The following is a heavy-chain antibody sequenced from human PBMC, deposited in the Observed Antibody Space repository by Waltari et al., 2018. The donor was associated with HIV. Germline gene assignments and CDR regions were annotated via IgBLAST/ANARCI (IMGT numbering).Heavy chain of an antibody. CDR2: IYYSGST. D-gene: IGHD3-9*01. CDR1: GGSISSYY. J-gene: IGHJ4*02. V-gene: IGHV4-59*01. CDR3: ARANLDYDILTGSSEYYFDY. Sequence: QVQLQESGPGLVKPSETLSLTCTVSGGSISSYYWSWIRQPPGKGLEWIGYIYYSGSTNYNPSLKSRVTISVDTSKNQFSLKLSSVTAADTAVYYCARANLDYDILTGSSEYYFDYWGQGTLVTVSS.